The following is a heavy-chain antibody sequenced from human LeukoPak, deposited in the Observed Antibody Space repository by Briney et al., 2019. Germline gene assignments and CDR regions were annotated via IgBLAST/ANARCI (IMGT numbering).Heavy chain of an antibody. J-gene: IGHJ5*02. Sequence: GGSLRLSCAASGFTFSSHAMSWVRQAPGKGLEWVSGISGTSGSIYYVDSVKGRFTISRDNSKNTLYLQMNTLRVEGTALYYCARTPRTTAYNWFDTWGQGTLVTVSS. D-gene: IGHD1-1*01. V-gene: IGHV3-23*01. CDR3: ARTPRTTAYNWFDT. CDR1: GFTFSSHA. CDR2: ISGTSGSI.